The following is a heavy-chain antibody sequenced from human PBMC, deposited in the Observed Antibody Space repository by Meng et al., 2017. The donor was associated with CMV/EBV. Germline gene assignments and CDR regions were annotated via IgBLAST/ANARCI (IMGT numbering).Heavy chain of an antibody. Sequence: HLQERGRGLVTPPGTLSLPRTFTGVSLSIYISYWGWISRPPGKGRAWIGSSYYIGRTSYNPYLKSRVTISVDKSKNQFSLKLSSVTAADTAVYYCARGVVTMIVVYDPWGQGTLVTVSS. D-gene: IGHD3-22*01. V-gene: IGHV4-39*07. CDR2: SYYIGRT. CDR3: ARGVVTMIVVYDP. CDR1: GVSLSIYISY. J-gene: IGHJ5*02.